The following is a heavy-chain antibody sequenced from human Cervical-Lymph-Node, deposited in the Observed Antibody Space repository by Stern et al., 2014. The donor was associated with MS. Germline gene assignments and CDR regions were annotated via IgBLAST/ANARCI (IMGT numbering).Heavy chain of an antibody. J-gene: IGHJ4*02. V-gene: IGHV3-53*01. CDR3: ARVTTKSDY. CDR2: IYSDGST. CDR1: GFTVSSNY. D-gene: IGHD1-1*01. Sequence: EVQLVESGGSLIQPGGSLRLSCAASGFTVSSNYMTWVRQAPGQGLEWVSVIYSDGSTYYADSVRGRFTISRDNSKNTLYLQMNSLRAEDTAVYYCARVTTKSDYWGQGTLVTVSS.